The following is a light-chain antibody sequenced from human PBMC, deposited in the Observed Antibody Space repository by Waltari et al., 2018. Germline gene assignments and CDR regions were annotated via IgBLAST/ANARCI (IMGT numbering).Light chain of an antibody. CDR3: KYYNNAPRT. J-gene: IGKJ1*01. CDR2: TAS. CDR1: EKITSSD. V-gene: IGKV3-20*01. Sequence: VVLTQSPGTLSLSPGESATLSCRASEKITSSDIAWYQHKPGQAPRLLIYTASYRATVVPDRFSGSRYVTEIVLTINRLEPEDFAVYYCKYYNNAPRTFGQGTKVEIK.